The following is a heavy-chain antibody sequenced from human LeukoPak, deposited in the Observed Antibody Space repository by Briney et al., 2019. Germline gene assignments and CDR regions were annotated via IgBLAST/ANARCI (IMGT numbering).Heavy chain of an antibody. CDR3: ARGDYYDSSGYYA. V-gene: IGHV4-34*01. J-gene: IGHJ5*02. Sequence: SETLSLTCAVYGGSFSGYYWSWIRQPPGKGLEWIGEINHSGSTNHNPSLKSRVTISVDTSKNQFSLKLSSVTAADTAVYYCARGDYYDSSGYYAWGQGTLVTVSS. CDR1: GGSFSGYY. D-gene: IGHD3-22*01. CDR2: INHSGST.